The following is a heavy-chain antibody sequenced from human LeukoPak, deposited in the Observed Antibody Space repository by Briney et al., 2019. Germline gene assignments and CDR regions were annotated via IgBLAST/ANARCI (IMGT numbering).Heavy chain of an antibody. D-gene: IGHD6-6*01. CDR1: GFTFSSYA. CDR3: ARGLSGYASSLGY. Sequence: SGGSLRLSCAASGFTFSSYAMSWVRQAPGKGLEWVSAISGSGGSTYYADSVKGRFTISRDNSKNTPYLQMNSLRAEDTAVYYCARGLSGYASSLGYWGQGTLVTVSA. J-gene: IGHJ4*02. V-gene: IGHV3-23*01. CDR2: ISGSGGST.